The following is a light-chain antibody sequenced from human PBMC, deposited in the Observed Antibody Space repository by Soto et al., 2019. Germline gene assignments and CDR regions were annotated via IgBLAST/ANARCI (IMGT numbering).Light chain of an antibody. V-gene: IGKV3-11*01. J-gene: IGKJ4*01. CDR1: QSVSSF. CDR2: DAS. Sequence: IVLTQSPATLSSSPWDMATLSCRACQSVSSFLAWYQQRPGQAPRLLIYDASNRATGIPARFSGSGSGTDFTLTISSLEPEDFAVYYCQQRSNWPPVLTFGGGTKVDIK. CDR3: QQRSNWPPVLT.